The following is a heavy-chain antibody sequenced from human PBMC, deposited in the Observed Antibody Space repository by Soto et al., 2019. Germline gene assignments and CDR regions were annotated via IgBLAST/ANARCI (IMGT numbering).Heavy chain of an antibody. J-gene: IGHJ4*02. CDR2: IFPGGST. Sequence: EAPLLESGGQLVQPGGSLRLSCAASGFTFSTDTMNWVRQAPGKGLEWVAGIFPGGSTYYANSVKGRFTISRDHSQSSVFLQMSSLRDEDTAVYYCAKDRQPDGIWTFDLWVQGTLVTVSS. D-gene: IGHD3-9*01. V-gene: IGHV3-23*03. CDR3: AKDRQPDGIWTFDL. CDR1: GFTFSTDT.